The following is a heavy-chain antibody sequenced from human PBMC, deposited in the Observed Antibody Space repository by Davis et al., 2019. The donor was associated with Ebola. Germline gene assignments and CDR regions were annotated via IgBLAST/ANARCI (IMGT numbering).Heavy chain of an antibody. Sequence: PSETLSLTCAVYGGSFSGYYWSWIRQPTGKGLEGIGEINHSGSTNYNPSLKSRVTISVDTSKNQFSLKLSSVTAADTAVYYCARAGYCSSTSCFANIYGMDVWGQGTTVTVSS. D-gene: IGHD2-2*01. CDR3: ARAGYCSSTSCFANIYGMDV. CDR1: GGSFSGYY. J-gene: IGHJ6*02. CDR2: INHSGST. V-gene: IGHV4-34*01.